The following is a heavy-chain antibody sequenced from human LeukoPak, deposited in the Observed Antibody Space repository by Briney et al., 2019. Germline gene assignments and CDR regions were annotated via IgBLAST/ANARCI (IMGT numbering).Heavy chain of an antibody. CDR3: ARGSSDGGVPAALALEI. J-gene: IGHJ3*02. D-gene: IGHD2-2*01. Sequence: SETLSLTCTVSGASVSSGSYYWSWTRQPPGKGLEWIGYIYYSGSTNYNPSLKSRVTISVDTSKNQFSLKLSSVTAADTAVYYCARGSSDGGVPAALALEIWGQGTMVTVSS. CDR1: GASVSSGSYY. V-gene: IGHV4-61*01. CDR2: IYYSGST.